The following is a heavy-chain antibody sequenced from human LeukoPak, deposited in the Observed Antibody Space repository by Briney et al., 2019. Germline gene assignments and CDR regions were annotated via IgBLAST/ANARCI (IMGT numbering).Heavy chain of an antibody. J-gene: IGHJ4*02. V-gene: IGHV4-39*01. CDR3: SREHYSTSDY. Sequence: SETLSLTCTVSGGSISSSSHHWAWIRQPPGKGLEWIASIYYTGNSYYNPSLRSRLTISVDSSKDQFSLRLSSVTAADTAVYYCSREHYSTSDYWGQGILSPSPQ. CDR2: IYYTGNS. D-gene: IGHD1/OR15-1a*01. CDR1: GGSISSSSHH.